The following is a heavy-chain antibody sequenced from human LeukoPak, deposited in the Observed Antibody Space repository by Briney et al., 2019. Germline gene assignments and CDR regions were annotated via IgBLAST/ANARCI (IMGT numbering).Heavy chain of an antibody. Sequence: SVKVSCKASGYTFTSYYMHWVRQAPGQGLEWMGGIIPIFGTANYAQKFQGRVTITTDESTSTAYMELSSLRSEDTAVYYCASGRDGYNWDYFDYWGQGTLVTVSS. V-gene: IGHV1-69*05. CDR1: GYTFTSYY. CDR3: ASGRDGYNWDYFDY. CDR2: IIPIFGTA. J-gene: IGHJ4*02. D-gene: IGHD5-24*01.